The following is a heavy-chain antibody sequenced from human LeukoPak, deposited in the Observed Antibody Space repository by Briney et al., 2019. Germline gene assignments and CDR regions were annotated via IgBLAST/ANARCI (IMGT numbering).Heavy chain of an antibody. V-gene: IGHV5-10-1*01. CDR1: GFSFTSYW. CDR2: IDPSDSYT. CDR3: ARSSNMTGYIYSHVDY. D-gene: IGHD5-18*01. J-gene: IGHJ4*02. Sequence: GESLKISCRGSGFSFTSYWISWVRQIAGKGLEWMGMIDPSDSYTNYSPSFRGHVTISADKSITTAYLQWSSLKASDTAMYYCARSSNMTGYIYSHVDYWGQGTLVTVSS.